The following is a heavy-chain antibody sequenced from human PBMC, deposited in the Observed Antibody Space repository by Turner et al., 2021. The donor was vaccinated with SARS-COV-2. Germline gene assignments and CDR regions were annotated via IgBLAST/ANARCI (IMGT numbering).Heavy chain of an antibody. CDR1: GGSISSSSYY. D-gene: IGHD3-22*01. CDR3: ATEAITMIVVANWYFDL. CDR2: IYYSGST. Sequence: QLQLQESGPGLVKPSETLSPTRTVPGGSISSSSYYWGWIRQPPGKGLEWIGNIYYSGSTYYNPSLKSRVTISVDTSKNLFSLKLSSVTAADTAVYYCATEAITMIVVANWYFDLWGRGTLVTVSS. V-gene: IGHV4-39*02. J-gene: IGHJ2*01.